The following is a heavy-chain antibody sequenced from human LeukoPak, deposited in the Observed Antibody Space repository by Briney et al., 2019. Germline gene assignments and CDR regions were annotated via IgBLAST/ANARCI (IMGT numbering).Heavy chain of an antibody. J-gene: IGHJ5*02. CDR3: AREGVVPAAGDWFDP. Sequence: ASVKVSCKASGYTFTGYYMHWVRQAPGQGLEWMGWNNPNSGGTNYAQKFQGRVTMTRDTSISTAYMELSRLRSDDTAVYYCAREGVVPAAGDWFDPWGQGTLVTVSS. D-gene: IGHD2-2*01. V-gene: IGHV1-2*02. CDR2: NNPNSGGT. CDR1: GYTFTGYY.